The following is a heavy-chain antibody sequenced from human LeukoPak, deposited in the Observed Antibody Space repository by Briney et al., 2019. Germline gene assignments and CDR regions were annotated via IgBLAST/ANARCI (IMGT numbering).Heavy chain of an antibody. D-gene: IGHD5-18*01. J-gene: IGHJ4*02. V-gene: IGHV1-8*01. CDR1: GYTFSSYE. CDR2: MNPNSGNT. CDR3: ARGRGKYSSLDY. Sequence: ASVKVSCKASGYTFSSYEINWVRQATGQGLEWMGWMNPNSGNTGYAPKFQGRVSMTRNTSINTAYMELSSLRSEDTAVYYCARGRGKYSSLDYWGQGTLVTVSS.